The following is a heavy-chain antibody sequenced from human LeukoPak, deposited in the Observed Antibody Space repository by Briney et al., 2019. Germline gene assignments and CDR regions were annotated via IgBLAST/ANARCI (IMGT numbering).Heavy chain of an antibody. D-gene: IGHD3-9*01. CDR1: GFIFSSYA. CDR2: ISGSGGST. Sequence: GGSLRLSCAASGFIFSSYAMSWVRQAPGKGLEWVSGISGSGGSTYYADSVKGRFTISRDNSKNTLYLQMNSLRAEDTAVYYCASHGKYFDWFRFDPWGQGTLVTVSS. CDR3: ASHGKYFDWFRFDP. V-gene: IGHV3-23*01. J-gene: IGHJ5*02.